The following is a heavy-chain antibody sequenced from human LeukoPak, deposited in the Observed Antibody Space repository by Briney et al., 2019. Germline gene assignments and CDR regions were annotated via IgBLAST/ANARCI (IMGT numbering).Heavy chain of an antibody. V-gene: IGHV4-39*07. Sequence: SETLSLTCTVSGGSISSSPYYWGWIRQPPGKGLEWIGSIYYSGTTHYNPSLESRVTISVDTSKNQFSLKLASVTAADTAIYYCAKGAGGFSYYNWFDPRGQGTLVTVSS. D-gene: IGHD5-18*01. CDR3: AKGAGGFSYYNWFDP. CDR2: IYYSGTT. J-gene: IGHJ5*02. CDR1: GGSISSSPYY.